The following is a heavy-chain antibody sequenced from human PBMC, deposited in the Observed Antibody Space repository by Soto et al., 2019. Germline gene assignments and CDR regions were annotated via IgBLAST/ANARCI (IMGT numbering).Heavy chain of an antibody. D-gene: IGHD6-19*01. V-gene: IGHV3-53*01. CDR3: ARDAVAGYFDY. J-gene: IGHJ4*02. CDR2: IYSGGST. Sequence: PGGSLRLSCAASGFTVSSNYMSWVRQAPGKGLEWVSVIYSGGSTYYADSVKGRFTISRDNSKNTLYLQMNSLRAEDTAVYYCARDAVAGYFDYWGQGTLVTVSS. CDR1: GFTVSSNY.